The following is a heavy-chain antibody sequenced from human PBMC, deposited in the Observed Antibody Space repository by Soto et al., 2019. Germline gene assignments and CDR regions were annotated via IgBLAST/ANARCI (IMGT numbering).Heavy chain of an antibody. D-gene: IGHD4-17*01. J-gene: IGHJ4*02. CDR3: ARDKGHDYGDYYFDY. CDR1: GGSVSSGSYY. Sequence: SETLSLTCTVSGGSVSSGSYYWSWIRQPPGKGLEWIGYIYYSGSTNYNPSLKSRVTISVDTSKNQFSLKLSSVTAADTAVYYCARDKGHDYGDYYFDYWGQGTLVTVSS. V-gene: IGHV4-61*01. CDR2: IYYSGST.